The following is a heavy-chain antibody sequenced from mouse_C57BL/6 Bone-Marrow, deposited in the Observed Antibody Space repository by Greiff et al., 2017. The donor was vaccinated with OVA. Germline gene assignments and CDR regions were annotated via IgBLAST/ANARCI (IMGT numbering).Heavy chain of an antibody. V-gene: IGHV1-42*01. J-gene: IGHJ3*01. CDR3: ARWDLLWYPSFAY. CDR2: INPSTGGT. Sequence: SGYSFPGYYMNWVKQSPEKSLEWIGEINPSTGGTTYNQKFKAKATLTVDKSSSTAYMQLKSLTSEDSAVYYCARWDLLWYPSFAYWGQGTLVTVSA. D-gene: IGHD2-1*01. CDR1: GYSFPGYY.